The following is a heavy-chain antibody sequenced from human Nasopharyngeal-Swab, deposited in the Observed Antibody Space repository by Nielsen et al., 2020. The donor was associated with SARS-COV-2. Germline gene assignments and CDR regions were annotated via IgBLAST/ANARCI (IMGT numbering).Heavy chain of an antibody. Sequence: ASVKVSCKVSGYTLTELSMHWVRQAPAKGLEWMGGFDPEDGETIYAQKFQGRVTMTEDTSTDTAYMELSSLRSEDTAVYYCATVYAYYYGSGSYYLDYWGQGTLVTVSS. D-gene: IGHD3-10*01. CDR3: ATVYAYYYGSGSYYLDY. CDR1: GYTLTELS. V-gene: IGHV1-24*01. J-gene: IGHJ4*02. CDR2: FDPEDGET.